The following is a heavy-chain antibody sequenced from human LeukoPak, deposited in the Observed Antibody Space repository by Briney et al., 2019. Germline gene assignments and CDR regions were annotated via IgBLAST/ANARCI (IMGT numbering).Heavy chain of an antibody. CDR2: IYTSGST. CDR3: AREGISYGYYYGSGSYPGGFDY. Sequence: KPSETLSLTCTVSGGSISSYYWSWIRQPAGKGLEWIGRIYTSGSTNYNPSLKSRVTISVDTSKNQFSLKLSSVTAADTAVYYCAREGISYGYYYGSGSYPGGFDYWGQGTLVTVSS. J-gene: IGHJ4*02. V-gene: IGHV4-4*07. CDR1: GGSISSYY. D-gene: IGHD3-10*01.